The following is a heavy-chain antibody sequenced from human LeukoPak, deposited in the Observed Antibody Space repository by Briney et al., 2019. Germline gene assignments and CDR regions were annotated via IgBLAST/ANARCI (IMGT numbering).Heavy chain of an antibody. CDR2: ISSSGSTI. CDR1: GFTFSSYE. V-gene: IGHV3-48*03. Sequence: GGSLRLSCAASGFTFSSYEMNWVRQAPGKGLEWVSYISSSGSTIYYADPVKGRFTISRDNAKNSLYLQMNSLRAEDTAVYYCARGDCSSTSCYFYYYYYGMDVWGQGTTVTVSS. CDR3: ARGDCSSTSCYFYYYYYGMDV. J-gene: IGHJ6*02. D-gene: IGHD2-2*01.